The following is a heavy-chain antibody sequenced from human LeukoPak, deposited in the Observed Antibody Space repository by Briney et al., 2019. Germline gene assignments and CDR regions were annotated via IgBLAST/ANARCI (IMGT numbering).Heavy chain of an antibody. J-gene: IGHJ4*02. CDR2: IYPVDSDP. V-gene: IGHV5-51*01. CDR3: ARRVRESRGYSILFDY. D-gene: IGHD3-22*01. Sequence: GAALLISCRGFGYSFTSYWIGWVRQMPGTGLEWMGIIYPVDSDPRYSPSFPGQVTISAYKSTSTAYLQWSTMKASDTARDYCARRVRESRGYSILFDYWGQGTLVTVSS. CDR1: GYSFTSYW.